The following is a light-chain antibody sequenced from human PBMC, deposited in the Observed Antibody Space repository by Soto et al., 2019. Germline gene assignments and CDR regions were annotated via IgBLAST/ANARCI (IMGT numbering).Light chain of an antibody. CDR3: QHYGSSPPIT. CDR1: QSVRGTS. V-gene: IGKV3-20*01. Sequence: IVVTQSPCTLSLSPGERATLSCRASQSVRGTSLAWYQQKPGQAPRLLIYDASSRATGIPDRFSGGGSGTDFTLTISRLEPEDFAVYYCQHYGSSPPITFGQGTRLEI. J-gene: IGKJ5*01. CDR2: DAS.